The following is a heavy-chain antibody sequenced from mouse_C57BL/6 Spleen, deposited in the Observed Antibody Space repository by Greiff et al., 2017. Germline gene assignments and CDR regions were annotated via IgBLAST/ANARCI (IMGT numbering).Heavy chain of an antibody. CDR3: ARDHYYGSSFYFDY. CDR1: GYAFSSSW. V-gene: IGHV1-82*01. J-gene: IGHJ2*01. CDR2: IYPGDGDT. Sequence: LQESGPELVKPGASVKISCKASGYAFSSSWMNWVKQRPGKGLEWIGRIYPGDGDTNYNGKFKGKATLTADKSSSTAYMQLSSLTSEDSAVYFCARDHYYGSSFYFDYWGQGTTLTVSS. D-gene: IGHD1-1*01.